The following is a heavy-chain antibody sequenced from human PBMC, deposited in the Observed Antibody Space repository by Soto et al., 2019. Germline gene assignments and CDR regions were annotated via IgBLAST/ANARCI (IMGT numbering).Heavy chain of an antibody. J-gene: IGHJ5*02. D-gene: IGHD1-1*01. CDR1: GFTFGDYL. V-gene: IGHV3-23*01. CDR2: IGGRDGST. Sequence: EVQLLESGGGLVQPGGSQRLSCAASGFTFGDYLMNWVRQSPGKGLEWVSSIGGRDGSTYYADSVKGRFTTSSDNSRSTIFLQMDDLRGEDTAVYYCAQGRSVIWNGGPPPNWFNPWGQGTLVTVSS. CDR3: AQGRSVIWNGGPPPNWFNP.